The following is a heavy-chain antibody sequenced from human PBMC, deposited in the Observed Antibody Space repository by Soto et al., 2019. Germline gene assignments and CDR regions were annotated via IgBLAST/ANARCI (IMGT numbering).Heavy chain of an antibody. V-gene: IGHV4-4*07. CDR3: ARDINGSGSYYYGMDV. CDR1: CGSIIRYY. Sequence: EALSRTYAFFCGSIIRYYWSFIRQPAGKGLEWIGRIYTSGSTNYNPSLKSRVTMSVDTSKNQFSLKLSSVTAADTAVYYCARDINGSGSYYYGMDVWGQGTTVTVSS. J-gene: IGHJ6*02. D-gene: IGHD3-10*01. CDR2: IYTSGST.